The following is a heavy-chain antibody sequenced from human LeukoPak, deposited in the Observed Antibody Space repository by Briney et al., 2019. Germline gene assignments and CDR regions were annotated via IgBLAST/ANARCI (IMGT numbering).Heavy chain of an antibody. D-gene: IGHD3-22*01. CDR1: GGSISSYY. V-gene: IGHV4-59*06. Sequence: RPSETLSLTCTVSGGSISSYYWSWIRQPPGKGLEWIGYIYYSGSTYYNPSLKSRVTISVDTSKNQFSLKLSSVTAADTAVYYCARDYYDSSGYTGARAPTGAFDIWGQGTMVTVSS. CDR2: IYYSGST. J-gene: IGHJ3*02. CDR3: ARDYYDSSGYTGARAPTGAFDI.